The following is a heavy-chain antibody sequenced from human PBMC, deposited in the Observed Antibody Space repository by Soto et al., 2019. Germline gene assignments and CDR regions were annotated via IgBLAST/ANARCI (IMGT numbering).Heavy chain of an antibody. D-gene: IGHD2-2*01. CDR1: GGTFSSYA. Sequence: GASVKVSCKASGGTFSSYAISWVRQAPGQGLEWMGGIIPIFGTANYAQKFQGRVTITADESTSTAYMELSSLRSEDTAVYYCARERGVVPAAKGSSWFDPWGQGTLVTVSS. CDR3: ARERGVVPAAKGSSWFDP. CDR2: IIPIFGTA. J-gene: IGHJ5*02. V-gene: IGHV1-69*13.